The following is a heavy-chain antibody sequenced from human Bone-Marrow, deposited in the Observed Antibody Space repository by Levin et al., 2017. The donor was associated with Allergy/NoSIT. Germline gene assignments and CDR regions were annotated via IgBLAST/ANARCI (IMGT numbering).Heavy chain of an antibody. J-gene: IGHJ4*02. V-gene: IGHV3-21*01. CDR2: ISETSIYK. Sequence: GGSLRLSCVGSGFTFSDYSLNWVRQAPGKGLEWVSFISETSIYKYQEDSLKGRFTISRDNARNSLFLQMDSLRAEDTAVYYCARDGVLSAGTPFYFDLWGQGTLVTVSS. CDR3: ARDGVLSAGTPFYFDL. D-gene: IGHD6-13*01. CDR1: GFTFSDYS.